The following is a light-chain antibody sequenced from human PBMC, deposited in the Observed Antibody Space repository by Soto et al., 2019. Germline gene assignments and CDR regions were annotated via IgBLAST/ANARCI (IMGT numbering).Light chain of an antibody. V-gene: IGKV1-5*03. CDR3: QQYNSYSPET. J-gene: IGKJ2*01. CDR2: KAS. CDR1: QSISSW. Sequence: DIQMTQSPSTLSAFVGDRVTITCRASQSISSWLAWYQQKPGKAPKLLIYKASSLESGVPSRFSGSGSGTEFTLTISSLQPDDFATYYCQQYNSYSPETFGQGTKLEIK.